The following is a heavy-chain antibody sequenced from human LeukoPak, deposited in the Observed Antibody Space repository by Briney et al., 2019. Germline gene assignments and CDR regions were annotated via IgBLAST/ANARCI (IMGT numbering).Heavy chain of an antibody. Sequence: MSSETLSLTCSVSGGSISNYYWSWIRQPPGEGLEWIGYIYYSGNTNYNPSLKSRVTISLDRSKNQFSLKVNSVTAADTAVYYCARRTFGVGFDFWGQGTLVTVSS. CDR2: IYYSGNT. D-gene: IGHD3-3*01. J-gene: IGHJ4*02. V-gene: IGHV4-59*08. CDR3: ARRTFGVGFDF. CDR1: GGSISNYY.